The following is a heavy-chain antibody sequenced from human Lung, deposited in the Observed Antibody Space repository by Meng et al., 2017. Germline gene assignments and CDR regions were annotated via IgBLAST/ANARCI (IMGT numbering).Heavy chain of an antibody. V-gene: IGHV4-34*01. D-gene: IGHD4-11*01. Sequence: LLWVAAWLHHSTTLSLACVVSGGSFSDYYGSWLRTPPGRGLEWMGDIKHSGSTNYNPSLESRATISVDTSQNNLSLKLSSVTAADSAVYYCARGPTTMAHDFDYWGQGTLVTVSS. CDR3: ARGPTTMAHDFDY. CDR2: IKHSGST. CDR1: GGSFSDYY. J-gene: IGHJ4*02.